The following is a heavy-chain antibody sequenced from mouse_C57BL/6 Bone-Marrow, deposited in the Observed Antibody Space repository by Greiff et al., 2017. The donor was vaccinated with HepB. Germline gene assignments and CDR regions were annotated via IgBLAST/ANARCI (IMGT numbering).Heavy chain of an antibody. D-gene: IGHD2-2*01. CDR1: GYSITSGYY. CDR3: ARGYGYDRYFDV. Sequence: EVQLVESGPGLVKPSQSLSLTCSVTGYSITSGYYWNWIRQFPGNKLEWMGYISYDGSNNYNPSLKNRISITRDTSKNQFFLKLNSVTTEDTATYYCARGYGYDRYFDVWGTGTTVTVSS. J-gene: IGHJ1*03. CDR2: ISYDGSN. V-gene: IGHV3-6*01.